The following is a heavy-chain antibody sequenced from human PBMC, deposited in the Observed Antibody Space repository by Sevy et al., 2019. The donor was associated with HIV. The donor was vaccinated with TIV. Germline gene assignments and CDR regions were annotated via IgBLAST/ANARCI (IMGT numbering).Heavy chain of an antibody. CDR2: ISHDGGKK. CDR1: GFIFDDYG. D-gene: IGHD4-17*01. V-gene: IGHV3-30*18. J-gene: IGHJ6*02. Sequence: GGSLRLSCVGSGFIFDDYGMHWVRQAPGKGLEWVALISHDGGKKYYADSVKGRFTISRDNFKNTLYLQMNTLRRDDTAAYFCTKDPPVYGDFPYAMDVWGQGTTVTVSS. CDR3: TKDPPVYGDFPYAMDV.